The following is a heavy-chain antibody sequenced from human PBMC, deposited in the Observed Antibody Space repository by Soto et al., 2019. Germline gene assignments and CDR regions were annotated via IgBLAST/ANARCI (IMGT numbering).Heavy chain of an antibody. CDR3: ARDAISRELDY. J-gene: IGHJ4*02. D-gene: IGHD2-2*01. V-gene: IGHV3-30-3*01. CDR2: ISYDGSNK. CDR1: GFTFSSYA. Sequence: QVQLVESGGGVVRPGRSLRLSCAASGFTFSSYAMHWVRQAPGKGLEWVAVISYDGSNKYYADSVKGRFTISRDNSKNTLYLQMNSLRAEDTAVYYCARDAISRELDYWGQGTLVTVSS.